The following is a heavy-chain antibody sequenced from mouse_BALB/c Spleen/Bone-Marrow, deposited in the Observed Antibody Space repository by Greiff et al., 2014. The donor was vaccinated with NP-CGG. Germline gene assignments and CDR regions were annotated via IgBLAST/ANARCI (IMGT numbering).Heavy chain of an antibody. CDR1: GFTFTSYV. D-gene: IGHD1-1*01. CDR3: AKSEYSSSSFDY. J-gene: IGHJ2*01. V-gene: IGHV1-14*01. CDR2: INPYNGGT. Sequence: QLQQSGPELVKPGASVKMSCKASGFTFTSYVMHWVNQTPGQGLEWIGYINPYNGGTKYDETFKGKATLSSDKSSSTANMNLSSVDSEVYAGYICAKSEYSSSSFDYWGQGTTLTVSS.